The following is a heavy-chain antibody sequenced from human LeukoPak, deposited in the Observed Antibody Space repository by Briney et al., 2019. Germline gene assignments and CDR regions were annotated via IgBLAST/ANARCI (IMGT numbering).Heavy chain of an antibody. CDR2: INPSGGST. CDR1: GYNFISYY. Sequence: GASVKVSFKASGYNFISYYMHWVRQAPGQGLEWMGMINPSGGSTSYAQKFQDRVTMTRDTSTSTVYMELSSLKSEDTAVYYCAREDVVLVDAVRYYYYGMDVWGQGTTVTVSS. D-gene: IGHD2-8*01. J-gene: IGHJ6*02. CDR3: AREDVVLVDAVRYYYYGMDV. V-gene: IGHV1-46*01.